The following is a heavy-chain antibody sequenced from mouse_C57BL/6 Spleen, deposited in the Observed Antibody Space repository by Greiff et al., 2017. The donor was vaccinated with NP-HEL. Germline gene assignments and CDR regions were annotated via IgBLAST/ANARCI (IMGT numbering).Heavy chain of an antibody. CDR3: ARHRLWGNYSYFDY. Sequence: VQLQQPGAELVKPGASVKLSCKASGYTFTSYWMQWVKQRPGQGLEWIGEIDPSDSYTNYNQKFKGKATLTVDTSSSTAYMQLSSLTSEDSAVYYCARHRLWGNYSYFDYWGQGTTLTVSS. CDR1: GYTFTSYW. V-gene: IGHV1-50*01. J-gene: IGHJ2*01. CDR2: IDPSDSYT. D-gene: IGHD2-1*01.